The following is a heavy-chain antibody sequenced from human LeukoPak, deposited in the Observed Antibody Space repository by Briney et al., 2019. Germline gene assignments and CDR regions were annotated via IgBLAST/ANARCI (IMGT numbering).Heavy chain of an antibody. Sequence: PGGSLRLSCAASGFTFSSYEMNWVRQAPGKGLEWVSYISSSGSTIYYADSVKGRFTISRDNARNSLYLQMNSLRAEDTAVYYCASLGDSSGWFDYWGQGTLVTVSS. V-gene: IGHV3-48*03. CDR3: ASLGDSSGWFDY. CDR1: GFTFSSYE. CDR2: ISSSGSTI. J-gene: IGHJ4*02. D-gene: IGHD6-19*01.